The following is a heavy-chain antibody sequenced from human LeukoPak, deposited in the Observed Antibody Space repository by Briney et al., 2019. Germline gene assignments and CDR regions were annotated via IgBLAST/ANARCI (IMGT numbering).Heavy chain of an antibody. D-gene: IGHD6-19*01. CDR2: ISSSGSTI. V-gene: IGHV3-48*03. CDR1: GFTFSSYE. Sequence: GGSLRLSCAASGFTFSSYEMNWVRQAPGKGLEWVSYISSSGSTIYYADSVKGRFTISRDNAKNSLYLQMNSLRAEDTAVYHCARDPSLAVAGFFDYWGQGTLVTVSS. CDR3: ARDPSLAVAGFFDY. J-gene: IGHJ4*02.